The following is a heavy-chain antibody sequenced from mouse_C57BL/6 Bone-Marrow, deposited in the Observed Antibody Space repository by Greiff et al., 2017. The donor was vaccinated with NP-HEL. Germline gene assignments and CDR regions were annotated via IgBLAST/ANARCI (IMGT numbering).Heavy chain of an antibody. D-gene: IGHD1-1*01. V-gene: IGHV14-2*01. CDR1: GFNIKDYY. Sequence: VQLQQSGAELVKPGASVKLSCTASGFNIKDYYMHWVKQRTEQGLEWIGRIDPEDGETKYAPKFQGKATITADTSSNTAYLQLSSLTSEDTAVYYCAKEREITTVVATPYFDGWGQGTTLTVSS. CDR3: AKEREITTVVATPYFDG. CDR2: IDPEDGET. J-gene: IGHJ2*01.